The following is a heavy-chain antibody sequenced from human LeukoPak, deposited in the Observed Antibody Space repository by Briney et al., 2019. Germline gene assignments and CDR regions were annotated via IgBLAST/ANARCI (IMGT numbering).Heavy chain of an antibody. CDR1: GGTFSSYA. CDR2: IIPIFGTA. Sequence: GASVKVSCKASGGTFSSYAISWVRQAPGQGLEWMGGIIPIFGTANYAQKFQGSVTITADDSTSTAYMELSSLRSEDTAVYYCARGRGGYDFWSGYWTTDYYFDYWGQGTLVTVSP. CDR3: ARGRGGYDFWSGYWTTDYYFDY. D-gene: IGHD3-3*01. V-gene: IGHV1-69*13. J-gene: IGHJ4*02.